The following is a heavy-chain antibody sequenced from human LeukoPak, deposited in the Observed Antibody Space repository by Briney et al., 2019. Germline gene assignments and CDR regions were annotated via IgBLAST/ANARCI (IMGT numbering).Heavy chain of an antibody. Sequence: SETLSLTCTVSGGSISSYYWSWIRQPPGKGLEWIGYIYYSGSTNYNPSLKSRVTISVDTSKNQFSLKLSSVTAADTAVYYCARDPADTSYYYYYMDVWGKGTTVTVSS. CDR1: GGSISSYY. CDR2: IYYSGST. J-gene: IGHJ6*03. D-gene: IGHD2-2*01. CDR3: ARDPADTSYYYYYMDV. V-gene: IGHV4-59*01.